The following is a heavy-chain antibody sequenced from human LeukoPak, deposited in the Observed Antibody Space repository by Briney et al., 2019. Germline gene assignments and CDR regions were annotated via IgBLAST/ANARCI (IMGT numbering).Heavy chain of an antibody. Sequence: SETLSLTCAVYGGSFSGYYWSWIRQPPGKGLEWIGEINHSESTNYNPSLKSRVTISVDTSKNQFSLKLSSVTAADTAVYYCARGVRWLSLKGYFDYWGQGTLVTVSS. CDR2: INHSEST. CDR1: GGSFSGYY. J-gene: IGHJ4*02. D-gene: IGHD3-10*01. CDR3: ARGVRWLSLKGYFDY. V-gene: IGHV4-34*01.